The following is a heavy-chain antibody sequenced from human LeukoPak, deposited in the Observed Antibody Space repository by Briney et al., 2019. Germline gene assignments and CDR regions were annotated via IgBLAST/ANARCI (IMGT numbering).Heavy chain of an antibody. Sequence: GESLKISCKASGYTFTHQWIGCVRQMSGSGLEWMGIIYPRDSDTIYSPSFPGHVTISADTSINTAYLEWSSLEASDTAIYYCARHSDVIGAIWGQGTLVTVSS. D-gene: IGHD3-10*01. CDR2: IYPRDSDT. J-gene: IGHJ4*02. CDR1: GYTFTHQW. CDR3: ARHSDVIGAI. V-gene: IGHV5-51*01.